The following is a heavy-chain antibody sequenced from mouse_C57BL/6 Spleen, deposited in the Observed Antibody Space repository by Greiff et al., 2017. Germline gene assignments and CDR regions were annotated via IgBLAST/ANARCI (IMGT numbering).Heavy chain of an antibody. CDR2: IYPGSGNT. J-gene: IGHJ2*01. Sequence: QVQLQQSGAELVRPGASVKLSCKASGYTFTDYYINWVKQRPGQGLEWIARIYPGSGNTYYNEKFKGKATLTAEKSSSTAYMQLSSLTSEDSAVYFCARGGRRDYFDYWGQGTTLTVSS. V-gene: IGHV1-76*01. CDR3: ARGGRRDYFDY. CDR1: GYTFTDYY. D-gene: IGHD1-2*01.